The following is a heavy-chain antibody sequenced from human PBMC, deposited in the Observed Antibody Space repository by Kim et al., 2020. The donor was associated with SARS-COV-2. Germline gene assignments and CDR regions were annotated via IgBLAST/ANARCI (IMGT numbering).Heavy chain of an antibody. CDR3: ARDIDSYSSGWIYYY. CDR2: ISYDGSNK. CDR1: GFTFSSYG. V-gene: IGHV3-30*04. Sequence: GGSLRLSCAASGFTFSSYGMHWVRQAPGKGLEWVAVISYDGSNKNYVDSVKGRFTISRDNSKNTLYLQMNSLRAEDTAVYYCARDIDSYSSGWIYYY. D-gene: IGHD6-19*01. J-gene: IGHJ6*01.